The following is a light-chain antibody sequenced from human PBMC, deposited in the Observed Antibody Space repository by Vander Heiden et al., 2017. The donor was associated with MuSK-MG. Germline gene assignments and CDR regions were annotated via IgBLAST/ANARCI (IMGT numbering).Light chain of an antibody. CDR3: QQYYSTPYT. Sequence: RATINCKSSQSVLYSSNNKNYLAWYQQKPGQPPKLLIYWASTRESGVPDRFSGSGSGTDFTLTISSLQAEDVAVYDCQQYYSTPYTFGQGTKLEIK. V-gene: IGKV4-1*01. J-gene: IGKJ2*01. CDR2: WAS. CDR1: QSVLYSSNNKNY.